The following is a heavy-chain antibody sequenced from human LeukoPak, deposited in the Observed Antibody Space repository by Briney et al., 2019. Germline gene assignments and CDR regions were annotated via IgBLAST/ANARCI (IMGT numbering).Heavy chain of an antibody. CDR3: AKDREGTIADYFDY. Sequence: PGGSLRLSCAASGFTFSSYGMHWVRQAPGKGLEWVAVISYDGSNKYYADSVKGRFTISRDNSKYTLYLQMNSLRAEDTAVYYCAKDREGTIADYFDYWGQGTLVTVSS. CDR2: ISYDGSNK. V-gene: IGHV3-30*18. D-gene: IGHD1-7*01. CDR1: GFTFSSYG. J-gene: IGHJ4*02.